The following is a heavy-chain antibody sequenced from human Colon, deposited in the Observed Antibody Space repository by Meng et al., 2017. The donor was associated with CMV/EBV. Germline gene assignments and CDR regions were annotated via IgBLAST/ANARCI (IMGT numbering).Heavy chain of an antibody. Sequence: GSLRLSCTVSGGSIRSYYWSWIRQPPGKGLEWIGYIFDSGSTTYNPFLKSRVTISVDTSKNQFSLKLSSVTAADTALYYCARSTFHLYFFNYWGQGSLVTVSS. D-gene: IGHD3-3*02. J-gene: IGHJ4*02. V-gene: IGHV4-59*01. CDR2: IFDSGST. CDR1: GGSIRSYY. CDR3: ARSTFHLYFFNY.